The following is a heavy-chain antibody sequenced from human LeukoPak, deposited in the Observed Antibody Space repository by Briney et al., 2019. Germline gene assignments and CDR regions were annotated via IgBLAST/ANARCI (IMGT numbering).Heavy chain of an antibody. D-gene: IGHD5-24*01. J-gene: IGHJ4*02. CDR2: INPNSGGT. V-gene: IGHV1-2*02. CDR1: GGTFSSYA. Sequence: ASVKVSCKASGGTFSSYAISWVRQAPGQGLEWMGWINPNSGGTNYAQKFQGRVTMTRDTSISTAYMELSRLRSDDTAVYYCARVPRWLQSQLDYWGQGTLVTVSS. CDR3: ARVPRWLQSQLDY.